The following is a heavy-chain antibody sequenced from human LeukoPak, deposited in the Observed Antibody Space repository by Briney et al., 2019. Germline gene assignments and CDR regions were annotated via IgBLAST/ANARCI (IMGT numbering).Heavy chain of an antibody. Sequence: SETLSLTCAVYGGSFSGYYWSWIRQPPGKGLEWIGEINHSGSTNYNPSLKSRVTISVDTSKNQFSLKLSSVTAADTAVYYCRSEAAADNYYYYMDVWGKGTTVTVSS. D-gene: IGHD6-13*01. CDR2: INHSGST. CDR3: RSEAAADNYYYYMDV. V-gene: IGHV4-34*01. J-gene: IGHJ6*03. CDR1: GGSFSGYY.